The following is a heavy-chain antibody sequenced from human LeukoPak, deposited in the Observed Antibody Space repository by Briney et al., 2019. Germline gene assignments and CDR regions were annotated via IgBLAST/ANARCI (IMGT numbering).Heavy chain of an antibody. CDR3: ARLVPAARGDWFDP. D-gene: IGHD2-2*01. V-gene: IGHV5-51*01. Sequence: GESLKISCRASGYSFLNYWIAWVRQMPGKGLEWMGIIYPGDSDIRYSPSFQGQVTISADKSISTAYLQWSSLKASDTAMYYCARLVPAARGDWFDPWGQGTLVTVSS. CDR2: IYPGDSDI. CDR1: GYSFLNYW. J-gene: IGHJ5*02.